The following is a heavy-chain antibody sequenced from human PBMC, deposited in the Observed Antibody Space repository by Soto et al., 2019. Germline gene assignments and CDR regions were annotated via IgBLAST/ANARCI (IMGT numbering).Heavy chain of an antibody. CDR2: IYYSGNT. J-gene: IGHJ4*02. V-gene: IGHV4-39*01. CDR3: ATAGGDYYDILTGPCD. Sequence: SETLSLTCTVSGASMSSSNYYWGWIRQPPGKGLEWIGNIYYSGNTYYNPSLKSRVTISIDRSKNQFSLKLSSVTAADTAVYCCATAGGDYYDILTGPCDWGQGTLVTVSS. CDR1: GASMSSSNYY. D-gene: IGHD3-9*01.